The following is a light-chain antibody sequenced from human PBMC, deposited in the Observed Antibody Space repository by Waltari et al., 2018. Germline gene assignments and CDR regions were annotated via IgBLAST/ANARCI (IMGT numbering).Light chain of an antibody. CDR2: GTS. Sequence: EIVLTQSPTSMAVSQGERVTISCRASQSVGNNYLAWYQQKSGQAPRLLIRGTSSRATGISDRFSGSGSGTDFTLTISRLEPEDFAVYFCQQSATAPWTFGRGTKVE. V-gene: IGKV3-20*01. CDR1: QSVGNNY. J-gene: IGKJ1*01. CDR3: QQSATAPWT.